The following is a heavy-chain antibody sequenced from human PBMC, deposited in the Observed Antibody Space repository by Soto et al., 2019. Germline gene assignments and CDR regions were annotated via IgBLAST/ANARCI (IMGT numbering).Heavy chain of an antibody. D-gene: IGHD1-26*01. Sequence: ASVKVSCKVSGYTLTELSMHWVRQAPGKGLEWMGGFDPEDGETIYAQKFQGRVTVTEDTSTDTAYMELSSLRSEDTAVYYCASFPWGGSYRHGPHDWYFDLWGRGTLVTVSS. CDR3: ASFPWGGSYRHGPHDWYFDL. J-gene: IGHJ2*01. CDR1: GYTLTELS. V-gene: IGHV1-24*01. CDR2: FDPEDGET.